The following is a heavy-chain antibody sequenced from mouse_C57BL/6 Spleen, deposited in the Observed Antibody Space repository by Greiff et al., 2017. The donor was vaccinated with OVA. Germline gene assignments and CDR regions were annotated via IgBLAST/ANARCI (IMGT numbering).Heavy chain of an antibody. J-gene: IGHJ3*01. CDR2: IEPNSGGT. Sequence: QVQLQQSGAELVKPGASVKLSCKASGYTFTSYGMHWVKQRPGRGLEWLGRIEPNSGGTKYNEKFKSKATLTVDKPSRTAYMQLSSLTSEDAAVYYCARNCDDYGAWFAYWGQGTLVTVSA. V-gene: IGHV1-72*01. CDR3: ARNCDDYGAWFAY. CDR1: GYTFTSYG. D-gene: IGHD2-4*01.